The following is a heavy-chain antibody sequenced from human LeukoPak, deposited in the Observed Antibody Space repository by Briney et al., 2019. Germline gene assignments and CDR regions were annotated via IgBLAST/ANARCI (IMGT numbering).Heavy chain of an antibody. Sequence: GGSLRLSCAATGFTFSDYYMSWIRKAPGKGLEWVSYISSSGSTIYYADSVKGRFTISRDNAKTSLYLQMNSLRAEDTAVYYCARDNYSSIDYWGQGTLVTVSS. CDR2: ISSSGSTI. V-gene: IGHV3-11*01. CDR3: ARDNYSSIDY. J-gene: IGHJ4*02. D-gene: IGHD5-18*01. CDR1: GFTFSDYY.